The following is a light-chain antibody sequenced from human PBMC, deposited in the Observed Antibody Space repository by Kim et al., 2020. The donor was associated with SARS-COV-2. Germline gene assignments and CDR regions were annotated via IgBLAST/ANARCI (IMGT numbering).Light chain of an antibody. J-gene: IGKJ2*01. CDR3: QQSYGTPYT. Sequence: DIQMTQSPSSLSASVGDRVTITCRASQSITIYLNWYQQKPGKAPKFLIYNASNLQTGVPSRFSGSGSGTDFTLTISSLQPEDFATYYCQQSYGTPYTFGQGTKLEI. V-gene: IGKV1-39*01. CDR1: QSITIY. CDR2: NAS.